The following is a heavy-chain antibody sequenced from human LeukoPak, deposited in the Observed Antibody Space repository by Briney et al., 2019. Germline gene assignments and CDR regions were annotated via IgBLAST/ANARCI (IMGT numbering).Heavy chain of an antibody. CDR2: IDPSDSYT. CDR3: ARQALGELSWFDP. Sequence: GESLKISCKGSGYSFTSHWIGWVRQMPGKGLEWMGRIDPSDSYTNYSPSFQGHVTISADKSISTAYLQWSSLKASDTAMYYCARQALGELSWFDPWGQGTLVTVSS. D-gene: IGHD3-10*01. CDR1: GYSFTSHW. V-gene: IGHV5-10-1*01. J-gene: IGHJ5*02.